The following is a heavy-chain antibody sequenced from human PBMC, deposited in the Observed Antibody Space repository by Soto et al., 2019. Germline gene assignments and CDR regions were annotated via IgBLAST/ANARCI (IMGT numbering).Heavy chain of an antibody. D-gene: IGHD6-6*01. CDR2: IYYSGST. CDR1: GGSISSYY. Sequence: QVQLQESGPGLVKPSETLSLTCTVSGGSISSYYWSWIRQPPGKGLEWIGYIYYSGSTNYNPSLKSRITISVDTSQNQFSRKLSSVTAADTAVYYCAGVDSSFDALDIWGQGTMVTVSA. V-gene: IGHV4-59*08. CDR3: AGVDSSFDALDI. J-gene: IGHJ3*02.